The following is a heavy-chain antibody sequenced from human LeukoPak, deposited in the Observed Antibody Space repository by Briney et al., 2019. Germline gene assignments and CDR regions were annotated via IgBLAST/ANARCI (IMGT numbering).Heavy chain of an antibody. D-gene: IGHD6-19*01. Sequence: GGSLRLSCEASGFTFISYAMSWVRQAPGKGLEWVSLIRYSGADTYYADSVKGRFTISRDNSKNTLYLQMNSLRAEDTAVYYCAKTHTSGWAFDYWGQGTLVTVSS. V-gene: IGHV3-23*01. CDR2: IRYSGADT. J-gene: IGHJ4*02. CDR1: GFTFISYA. CDR3: AKTHTSGWAFDY.